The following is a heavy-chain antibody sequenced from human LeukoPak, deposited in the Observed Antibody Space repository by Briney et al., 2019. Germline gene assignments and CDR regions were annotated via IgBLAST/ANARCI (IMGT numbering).Heavy chain of an antibody. CDR1: GFTFSSYE. CDR2: ISSSGSTI. CDR3: AELGITMIGGV. D-gene: IGHD3-10*02. V-gene: IGHV3-48*03. J-gene: IGHJ6*04. Sequence: GSLRLSCAASGFTFSSYEMNWVRQAPGKGLEWVSYISSSGSTIYYADSVKGRLTISRDNAKNSLYLQMNSLRAEDTAVYYCAELGITMIGGVWGKGTTVTISS.